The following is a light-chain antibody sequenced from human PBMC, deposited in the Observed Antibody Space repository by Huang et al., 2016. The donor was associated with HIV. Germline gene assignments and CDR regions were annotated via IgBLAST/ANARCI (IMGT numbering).Light chain of an antibody. J-gene: IGKJ1*01. CDR2: NAS. V-gene: IGKV3-11*01. Sequence: VLAQSSVTLSLSPVERATLACRASQCVSVYLAWYQQNAGQPPRLLIYNASNRATGIPARFSGSGSGTDFTLTISSLEPEDFAVYYCQQRSDWPPTFGRGTKVEIK. CDR1: QCVSVY. CDR3: QQRSDWPPT.